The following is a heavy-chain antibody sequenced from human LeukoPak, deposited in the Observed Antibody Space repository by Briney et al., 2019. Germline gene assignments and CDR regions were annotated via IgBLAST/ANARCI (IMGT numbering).Heavy chain of an antibody. CDR2: INHSGST. Sequence: SETLSLTCAVYGGSFSGYYWSWIRQPPGKGLEWIGEINHSGSTNYNPSLKSRVTISVDTSKNQFPLKLSSVTAADTAVYYCARVLGIAAAGTLSLMDVWGQGTTVTVSS. CDR1: GGSFSGYY. D-gene: IGHD6-13*01. CDR3: ARVLGIAAAGTLSLMDV. V-gene: IGHV4-34*01. J-gene: IGHJ6*02.